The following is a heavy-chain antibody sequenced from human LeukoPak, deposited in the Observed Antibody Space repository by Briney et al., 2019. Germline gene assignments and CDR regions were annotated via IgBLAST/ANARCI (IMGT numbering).Heavy chain of an antibody. CDR1: GFTFSNYW. Sequence: PGGSLRLSCAASGFTFSNYWMHWVRQAPGKGLEWVAFIRYDGSNKYYADSVKGRFTISRDNSKNTLYLQMNSLRAEDTAVYYCAKVPDKGYYYYYMDVWGKGTTVAISS. CDR2: IRYDGSNK. CDR3: AKVPDKGYYYYYMDV. V-gene: IGHV3-30*02. J-gene: IGHJ6*03. D-gene: IGHD3-9*01.